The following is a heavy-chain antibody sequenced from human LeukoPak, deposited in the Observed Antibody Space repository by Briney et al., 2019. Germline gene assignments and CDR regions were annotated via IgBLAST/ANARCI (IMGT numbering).Heavy chain of an antibody. CDR1: ADSVSSNSAG. D-gene: IGHD7-27*01. J-gene: IGHJ6*02. CDR2: TYYRSKWYS. V-gene: IGHV6-1*01. CDR3: TRDSGNWGAYYYYYGMGV. Sequence: SQTLSLTCAISADSVSSNSAGWNWIRQSPSRGLEWLGRTYYRSKWYSDYAVSVKSRITINPDTSKNQFSLQLNSVTPEDTAVYYCTRDSGNWGAYYYYYGMGVWGQGTTVTVSS.